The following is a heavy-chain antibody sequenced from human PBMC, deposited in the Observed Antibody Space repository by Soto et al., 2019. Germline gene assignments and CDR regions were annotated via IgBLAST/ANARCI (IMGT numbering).Heavy chain of an antibody. Sequence: ASVKVSGEASGYTFTGYYIHWVRQAPGQGLEWMGWINPNSGGTNYAQKFQGRVTMTRDTSISTAYMELSRLRSDDTAVYYCARVKEWELPPLDYWGQGTLVTVSS. CDR2: INPNSGGT. CDR3: ARVKEWELPPLDY. D-gene: IGHD1-26*01. V-gene: IGHV1-2*02. CDR1: GYTFTGYY. J-gene: IGHJ4*02.